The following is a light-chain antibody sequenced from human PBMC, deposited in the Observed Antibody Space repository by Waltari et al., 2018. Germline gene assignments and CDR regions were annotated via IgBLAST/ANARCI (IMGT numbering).Light chain of an antibody. Sequence: IQLTQSPSSLSASVGDKVTITCRASEGISTYLAWYQQQPGKAPKLLIYGASTLQFGVPSRFSGSGSGTDFTLTISSLQPGDFATYYCQQLDKYPLTFGGGTKVEIK. CDR2: GAS. J-gene: IGKJ4*01. V-gene: IGKV1-9*01. CDR1: EGISTY. CDR3: QQLDKYPLT.